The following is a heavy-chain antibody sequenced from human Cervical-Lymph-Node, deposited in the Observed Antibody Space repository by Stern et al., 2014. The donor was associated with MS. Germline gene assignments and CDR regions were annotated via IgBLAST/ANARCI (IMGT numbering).Heavy chain of an antibody. Sequence: QITLKESGPTLVKAKQTLTLTCTFSGFSLHTKSVGVGWIRQPPGKALEXLALISWDNDKRYSPSLQNRLTITMDTSRNQVVLKLTNMDPMDTAAYYCAHSKQLWLHNWFDPWGQGTLVTVSS. CDR1: GFSLHTKSVG. J-gene: IGHJ5*02. D-gene: IGHD1-1*01. CDR3: AHSKQLWLHNWFDP. CDR2: ISWDNDK. V-gene: IGHV2-5*02.